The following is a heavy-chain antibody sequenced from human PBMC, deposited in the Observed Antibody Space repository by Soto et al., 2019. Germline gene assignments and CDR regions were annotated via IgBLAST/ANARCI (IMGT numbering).Heavy chain of an antibody. Sequence: QMQLVESGGGVVQPGRSLRLSCAASGFSFRNYNLHWVRQAPGKGLEWVAVVSHDGVNKHYAESVKGRLSISRDSSRDTLYLQMNSLRPEDTAVYYCVRETQIVMVVVPTPGSPGAFDMFGQGTMVTVSS. CDR3: VRETQIVMVVVPTPGSPGAFDM. CDR1: GFSFRNYN. D-gene: IGHD2-15*01. J-gene: IGHJ3*02. CDR2: VSHDGVNK. V-gene: IGHV3-30-3*01.